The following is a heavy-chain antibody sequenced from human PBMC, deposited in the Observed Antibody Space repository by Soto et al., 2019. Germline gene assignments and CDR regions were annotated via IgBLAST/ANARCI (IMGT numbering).Heavy chain of an antibody. J-gene: IGHJ2*01. CDR2: IWYDGSNK. V-gene: IGHV3-33*01. CDR3: ASSGRAVAGTRDWYFDL. Sequence: QVQLVESGGGVVQPGRSLRLSCAASGFTFSSYGMHWVRQAPGKGLEWVAVIWYDGSNKYYADSVKGRFTISRDNSKNTLYLQMNSLRAEDTAVYYCASSGRAVAGTRDWYFDLWGRGTLVTVSS. D-gene: IGHD6-19*01. CDR1: GFTFSSYG.